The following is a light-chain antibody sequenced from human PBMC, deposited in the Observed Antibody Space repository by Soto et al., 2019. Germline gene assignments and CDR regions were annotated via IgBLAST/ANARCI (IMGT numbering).Light chain of an antibody. CDR2: EAA. CDR1: QYIHNN. V-gene: IGKV1-5*03. J-gene: IGKJ1*01. Sequence: DIQMTQSPSTLSASVGDRVTNTCRASQYIHNNLAWYQQKPGEAPKLLIYEAANLESGVPSRFSGSGTGTEFTLTISSLQPDDFATYYCQQSNNYPWTFGQGTRVEI. CDR3: QQSNNYPWT.